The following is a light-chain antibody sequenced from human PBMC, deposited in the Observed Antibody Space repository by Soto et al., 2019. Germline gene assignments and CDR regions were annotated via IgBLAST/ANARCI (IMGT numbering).Light chain of an antibody. CDR1: SSDVGSYNL. J-gene: IGLJ1*01. Sequence: QSALTQPASVSGSPGQSITISCTGTSSDVGSYNLVSWYQQHPGKAPKLLIYEVSKRPSGVSNRFSGSKSGNTASLTISGLPAEERGDYYCCPNASRDTPYVFGTGTKLTVL. CDR3: CPNASRDTPYV. V-gene: IGLV2-23*02. CDR2: EVS.